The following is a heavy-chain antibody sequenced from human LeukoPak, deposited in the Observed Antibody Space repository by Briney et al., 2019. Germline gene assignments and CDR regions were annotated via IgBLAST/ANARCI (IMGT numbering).Heavy chain of an antibody. J-gene: IGHJ6*04. CDR2: ISSGGSTI. D-gene: IGHD3-10*02. CDR1: GFTFDDYG. CDR3: AELGITMIGGV. V-gene: IGHV3-48*03. Sequence: GGSLRLSCAASGFTFDDYGMNWVRQAPGKGLEGVSYISSGGSTIYYADSVKGRFTISRDNAKNSLYLQMNSLRAEDTAVYYCAELGITMIGGVWGKGTTVTISS.